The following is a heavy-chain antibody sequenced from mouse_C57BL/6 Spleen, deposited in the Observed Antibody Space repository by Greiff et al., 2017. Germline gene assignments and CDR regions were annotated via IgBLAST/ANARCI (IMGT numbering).Heavy chain of an antibody. J-gene: IGHJ4*01. CDR2: ISYDGSN. D-gene: IGHD1-1*01. Sequence: EVQLQESGPGLVKPSQSLSLTCSVTGYSITSGYYWNWIRQFPGNKLEWMGYISYDGSNNYNPSLKNRISITSDTSKNQFFLKLNSVITEDTATYYCGRDLPYYYGSSYDYAMDYWGQGTSVTVSS. CDR3: GRDLPYYYGSSYDYAMDY. CDR1: GYSITSGYY. V-gene: IGHV3-6*01.